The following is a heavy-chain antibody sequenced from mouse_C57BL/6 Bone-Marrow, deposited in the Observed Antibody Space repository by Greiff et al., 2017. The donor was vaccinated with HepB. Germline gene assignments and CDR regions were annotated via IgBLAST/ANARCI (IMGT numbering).Heavy chain of an antibody. J-gene: IGHJ3*01. CDR3: ALWLRREAWFAY. D-gene: IGHD2-2*01. CDR1: GYTFTSYW. CDR2: IDPSDSET. V-gene: IGHV1-52*01. Sequence: QVQLQQPGAELVRPGSSVKLSCKASGYTFTSYWMHWVKQRPIQGLEWIGNIDPSDSETHYNQKFKDKATLTVDKSSSTAYMQLSSLTSEDSAVYYCALWLRREAWFAYWGQGTLVTVSA.